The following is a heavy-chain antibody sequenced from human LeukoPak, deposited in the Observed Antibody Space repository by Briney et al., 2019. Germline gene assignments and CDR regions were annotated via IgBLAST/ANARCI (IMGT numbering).Heavy chain of an antibody. V-gene: IGHV4-30-4*02. CDR1: GGSISSGDYY. CDR3: ARTGWLQLRSDAFDI. CDR2: IYYSGST. J-gene: IGHJ3*02. D-gene: IGHD5-24*01. Sequence: SETLSLTCTVSGGSISSGDYYWSWIRQPPGKGLEWIGYIYYSGSTYYNPSLKSRVTISVDTSKNQFSLKLSSVTAADTAVYYCARTGWLQLRSDAFDIWGQGTMVTVSS.